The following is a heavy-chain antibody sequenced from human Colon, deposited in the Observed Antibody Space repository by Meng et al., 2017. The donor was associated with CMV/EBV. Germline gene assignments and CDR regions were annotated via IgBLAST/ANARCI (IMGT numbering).Heavy chain of an antibody. J-gene: IGHJ4*02. Sequence: GGSLRLSCAASGFTFSRHGMHWVRQAPGKGLEWVAYIRYDGSDKYYADSVKGRFTISRDDSKNTLYVQMNSLRAEDTAVYYCAKDVLATDYFDYWGQGTLVTVSS. CDR3: AKDVLATDYFDY. V-gene: IGHV3-30*02. D-gene: IGHD1-26*01. CDR1: GFTFSRHG. CDR2: IRYDGSDK.